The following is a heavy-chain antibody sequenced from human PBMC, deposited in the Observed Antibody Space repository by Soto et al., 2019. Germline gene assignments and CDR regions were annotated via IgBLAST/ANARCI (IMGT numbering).Heavy chain of an antibody. CDR2: IYYSGST. D-gene: IGHD4-17*01. Sequence: SETLSLTCTVSGGSIISSSYYWVWIRQPPGKGLEWIGSIYYSGSTYYNPSLKSRLTISVDTSKNQFSLKLSSVTAADTAVYYCATIYGDYYYYYYMDVWGKGTTVTVSS. V-gene: IGHV4-39*01. J-gene: IGHJ6*03. CDR1: GGSIISSSYY. CDR3: ATIYGDYYYYYYMDV.